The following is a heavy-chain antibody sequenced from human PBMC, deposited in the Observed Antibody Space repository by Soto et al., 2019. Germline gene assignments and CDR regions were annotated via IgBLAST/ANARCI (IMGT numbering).Heavy chain of an antibody. CDR3: AREIVTAGGNNYFDP. CDR1: GGTVASSHW. CDR2: VYHTGYT. J-gene: IGHJ5*02. Sequence: PSETLSLTCGVSGGTVASSHWWSWVRQSPGRGLEWIGNVYHTGYTNFNPSLQSRVTFSVDKSNNQFSLRLTSVTAADTAVYFCAREIVTAGGNNYFDPWGPGTLVTVSS. D-gene: IGHD2-21*02. V-gene: IGHV4-4*02.